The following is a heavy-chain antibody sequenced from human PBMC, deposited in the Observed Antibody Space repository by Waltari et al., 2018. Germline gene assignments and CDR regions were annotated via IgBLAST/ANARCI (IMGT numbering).Heavy chain of an antibody. J-gene: IGHJ4*02. CDR3: ARDHQWLDY. CDR1: GCPISRHY. V-gene: IGHV4-59*11. Sequence: QVQLQESGPGLVKPSETLSLTCPVPGCPISRHYWSWIRQPPGKGLEWIGYIYYSGSTNYNPSLKSRVTISVDTSKNQFSLKLSSVTAADTAVYYCARDHQWLDYWGQGTLVTVSS. CDR2: IYYSGST. D-gene: IGHD6-19*01.